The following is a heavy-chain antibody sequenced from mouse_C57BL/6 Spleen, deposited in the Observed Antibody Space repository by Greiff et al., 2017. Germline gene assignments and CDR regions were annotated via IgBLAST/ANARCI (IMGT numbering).Heavy chain of an antibody. CDR2: IHPNSGST. CDR1: GYTFISYW. V-gene: IGHV1-64*01. D-gene: IGHD2-3*01. Sequence: QVHVKQPGAELVKPGASVTLSCKASGYTFISYWMHWVKQRPGQGLEWIGMIHPNSGSTNYNEKFKSKATLTVDKSSSTAYMQLSSLTSEDSAAYYCARHDGYLYYFDYWGQGTTLTVSS. CDR3: ARHDGYLYYFDY. J-gene: IGHJ2*01.